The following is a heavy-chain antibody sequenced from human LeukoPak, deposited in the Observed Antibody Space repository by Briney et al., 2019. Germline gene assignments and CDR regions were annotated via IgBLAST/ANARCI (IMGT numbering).Heavy chain of an antibody. CDR2: ISSSSSYI. Sequence: GGSLRLSCAASGFTFSSYSMNWVRQAPGKGLEWVSSISSSSSYIYYADSVKGRFTISRDNAKNSLYLQMNSLRAEDTAVYYCARDQHDYGGNSSIYWGQGTLVTASS. CDR1: GFTFSSYS. V-gene: IGHV3-21*01. D-gene: IGHD4-23*01. J-gene: IGHJ4*02. CDR3: ARDQHDYGGNSSIY.